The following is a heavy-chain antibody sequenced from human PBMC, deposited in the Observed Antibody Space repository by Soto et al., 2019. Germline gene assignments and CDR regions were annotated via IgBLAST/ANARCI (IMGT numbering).Heavy chain of an antibody. D-gene: IGHD6-19*01. V-gene: IGHV3-23*01. CDR1: GFNFRSYD. CDR2: VSTSGGRT. J-gene: IGHJ4*02. CDR3: VRKGYETGWYYDQ. Sequence: EVQLLESGGGLVQPGGSLRLSCAASGFNFRSYDMFWVHQAPGKGPEWVSFVSTSGGRTEYADYVRGRFTISRDNAENTLSLQMNSLAVDDTAVYYCVRKGYETGWYYDQWGQGTLVTVSS.